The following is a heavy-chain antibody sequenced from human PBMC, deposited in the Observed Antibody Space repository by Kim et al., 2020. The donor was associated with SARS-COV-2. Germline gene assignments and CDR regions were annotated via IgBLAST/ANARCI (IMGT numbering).Heavy chain of an antibody. D-gene: IGHD3-10*01. Sequence: GGSLRLSCAASGFTFSSYEMNWVRQAPGKGLEWVSYISSSGSTIYYADSVKGRFTISRDNAKNSLYLQMNSLRAEDTAVYYCARKLLLWFGEGYYGMDVWGQGTTVTVSS. CDR1: GFTFSSYE. CDR3: ARKLLLWFGEGYYGMDV. CDR2: ISSSGSTI. V-gene: IGHV3-48*03. J-gene: IGHJ6*02.